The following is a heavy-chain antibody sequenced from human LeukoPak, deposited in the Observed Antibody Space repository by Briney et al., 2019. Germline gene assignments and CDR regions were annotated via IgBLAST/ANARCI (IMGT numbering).Heavy chain of an antibody. J-gene: IGHJ4*02. D-gene: IGHD3-16*01. Sequence: PSETLSLTCAVYGGSFSGYYWSWIRQPPGKGLEWIGEINHSGSTNYNPSLKSRVTISVDTSKNQFSLKLSSVTAADTAVYYCAFGGATSTVLDYWGQGTLVTVSS. CDR1: GGSFSGYY. CDR2: INHSGST. V-gene: IGHV4-34*01. CDR3: AFGGATSTVLDY.